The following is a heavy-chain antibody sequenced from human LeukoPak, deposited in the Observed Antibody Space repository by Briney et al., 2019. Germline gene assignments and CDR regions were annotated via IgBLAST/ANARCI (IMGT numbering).Heavy chain of an antibody. CDR3: AKWGDYDILTGYYDSDY. Sequence: GGSLRLSCAASGFIFSNYAMSWVRQAPGKGLEWVSAVSGRDDSTYYADSVKGRFTISRDNSKNTLYLQMNSLRAEDTAVYYCAKWGDYDILTGYYDSDYWGQGTLVTVSS. J-gene: IGHJ4*02. V-gene: IGHV3-23*01. D-gene: IGHD3-9*01. CDR2: VSGRDDST. CDR1: GFIFSNYA.